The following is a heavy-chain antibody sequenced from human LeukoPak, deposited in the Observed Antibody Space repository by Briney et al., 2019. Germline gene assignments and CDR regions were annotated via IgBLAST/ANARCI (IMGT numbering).Heavy chain of an antibody. CDR3: ASSYYDILTGYQELDH. Sequence: GGSLRLSCAASGFIFSSYGMHWVRQAPGKGLEWVAVIWYDGSNKNYADSVKGRFTISRDNSKNTLYLQMNSLRAKDTAVYYCASSYYDILTGYQELDHWGQGTLVTVSS. D-gene: IGHD3-9*01. V-gene: IGHV3-33*01. CDR2: IWYDGSNK. J-gene: IGHJ4*02. CDR1: GFIFSSYG.